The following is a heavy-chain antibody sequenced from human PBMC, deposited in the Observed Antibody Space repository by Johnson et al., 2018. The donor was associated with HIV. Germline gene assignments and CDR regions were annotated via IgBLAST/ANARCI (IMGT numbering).Heavy chain of an antibody. Sequence: VQLVESGGGLVQPGGSLRLSCAASGFTFSRYWMSWVRKAPGTGLEWVANIKQDGSEKYYVDSVKGRFTISRDNAKNSVYLQMNSLRAEDTAVYYCARGTLSAFDIWGQGTMVTVSS. J-gene: IGHJ3*02. CDR1: GFTFSRYW. V-gene: IGHV3-7*05. D-gene: IGHD2-2*01. CDR3: ARGTLSAFDI. CDR2: IKQDGSEK.